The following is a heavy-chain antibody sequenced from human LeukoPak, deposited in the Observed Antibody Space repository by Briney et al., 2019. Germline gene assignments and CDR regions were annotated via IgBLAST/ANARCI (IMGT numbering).Heavy chain of an antibody. J-gene: IGHJ4*02. Sequence: PSQTLSLTCTVSGGSISTGGYYWTWIRQHPGKGLEWIGYIYNSGTTYYNPSLESRVTMSGDTSKNQFSLKLNSVTAADTAVYYCARTAGWSYGFDYWGQGTLVTVSS. CDR1: GGSISTGGYY. CDR2: IYNSGTT. V-gene: IGHV4-31*03. D-gene: IGHD5-18*01. CDR3: ARTAGWSYGFDY.